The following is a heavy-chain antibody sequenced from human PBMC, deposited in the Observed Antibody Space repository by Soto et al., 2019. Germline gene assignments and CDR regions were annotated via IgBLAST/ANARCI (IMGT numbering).Heavy chain of an antibody. D-gene: IGHD6-19*01. Sequence: QVQLQESGPGLVKPSGTLSLTCAVSGGSISSNNWWSWVRQPPGKGLEWIGEIYHSGSTNYNPSLFIRVTISVDKSQNQFSVLRSSVTAADTAVYYCARVAVAGTRFDYWGQGTLVTVSS. CDR1: GGSISSNNW. V-gene: IGHV4-4*02. J-gene: IGHJ4*02. CDR3: ARVAVAGTRFDY. CDR2: IYHSGST.